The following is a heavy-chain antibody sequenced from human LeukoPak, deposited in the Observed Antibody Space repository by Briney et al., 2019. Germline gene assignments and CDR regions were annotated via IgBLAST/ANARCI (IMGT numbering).Heavy chain of an antibody. Sequence: SETLSLTCSVSGSSMNLYSWNWIRQSPGKGLEWIAYMYYSGTTNYNPSLENRAAISLDLSRHQFSLRLNSVTAADTAVYYCARDTRSGWYGGYFDYWGQGTLVTVSS. CDR1: GSSMNLYS. J-gene: IGHJ4*02. CDR3: ARDTRSGWYGGYFDY. D-gene: IGHD6-19*01. CDR2: MYYSGTT. V-gene: IGHV4-59*01.